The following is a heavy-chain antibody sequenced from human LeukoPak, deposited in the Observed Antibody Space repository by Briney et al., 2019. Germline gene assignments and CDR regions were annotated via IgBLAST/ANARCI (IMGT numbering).Heavy chain of an antibody. J-gene: IGHJ4*02. CDR2: FSGSGVRT. CDR3: AKGDIVLMVYAIPDSDYYFDY. V-gene: IGHV3-23*01. D-gene: IGHD2-8*01. CDR1: GFTFSSYA. Sequence: PGGSLRLSCAASGFTFSSYAMSWVRKPPGKGLGWVSPFSGSGVRTYYADSVKGRFTISRDNSKNTLYLQMNSLRAEDTAVYYCAKGDIVLMVYAIPDSDYYFDYWGQGTLVTVSS.